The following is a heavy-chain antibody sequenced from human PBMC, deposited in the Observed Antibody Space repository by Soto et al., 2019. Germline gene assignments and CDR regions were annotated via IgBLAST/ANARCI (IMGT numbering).Heavy chain of an antibody. Sequence: QVQLVESGGGVVQPGRSLRLSCAASGFTFSSYAMHWVRQAPGKGLEWVAVISYDGSNKYYADSVKGRFTISRDNSKNTLYLQMNSLRAEDTAVYYCAREEGAVWGQGTLVTVSS. V-gene: IGHV3-30-3*01. CDR1: GFTFSSYA. CDR3: AREEGAV. CDR2: ISYDGSNK. J-gene: IGHJ4*02.